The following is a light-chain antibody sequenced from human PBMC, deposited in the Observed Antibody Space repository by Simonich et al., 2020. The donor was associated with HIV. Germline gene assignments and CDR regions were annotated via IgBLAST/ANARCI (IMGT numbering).Light chain of an antibody. V-gene: IGKV1-5*03. Sequence: DIQMTQSPSTLSASVGDRVTITCRASQSISSWLAWYQQKPGKAPKLLIDKASSLESGVPSRFSVSGSGTEFTLTISSLQPDDFATYYCQQYNSYPLTFGGGTKVEIK. CDR3: QQYNSYPLT. CDR1: QSISSW. CDR2: KAS. J-gene: IGKJ4*01.